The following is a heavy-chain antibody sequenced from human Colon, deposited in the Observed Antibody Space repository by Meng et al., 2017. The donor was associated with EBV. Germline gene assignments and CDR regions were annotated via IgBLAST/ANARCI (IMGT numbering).Heavy chain of an antibody. CDR1: GDSISNNW. J-gene: IGHJ4*02. V-gene: IGHV4-4*02. Sequence: VLLEEPGPVLGKPSGTLSLTCAVSGDSISNNWWSWVRQPPGKGLEWIGEIYHSGTTNYNPSLRSRVTISVDKSKTQFSLQLTSVTAADTAVYYCARNGDYNPGLYWGQGTLVTVSS. CDR3: ARNGDYNPGLY. D-gene: IGHD4-17*01. CDR2: IYHSGTT.